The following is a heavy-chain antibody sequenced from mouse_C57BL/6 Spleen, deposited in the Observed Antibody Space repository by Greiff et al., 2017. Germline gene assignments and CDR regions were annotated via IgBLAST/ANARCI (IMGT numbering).Heavy chain of an antibody. D-gene: IGHD2-3*01. CDR1: GYTFTSYW. CDR2: IYPGSGST. J-gene: IGHJ4*01. CDR3: TRNDGYLDY. V-gene: IGHV1-55*01. Sequence: QVQLQQPGAELVKPGASVKMSCKASGYTFTSYWITWVKQRPGQGLEWIGDIYPGSGSTNYNEKFKSKATLTVYTSSSTAYMQLSSLTSEDSAVYYFTRNDGYLDYWGQGTSVTVSS.